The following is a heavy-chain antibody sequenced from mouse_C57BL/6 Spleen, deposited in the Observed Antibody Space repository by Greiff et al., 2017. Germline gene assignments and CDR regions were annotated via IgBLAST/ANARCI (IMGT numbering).Heavy chain of an antibody. D-gene: IGHD1-1*01. CDR2: IYPGDGDT. Sequence: QVQLQQSGPELVKPGASVKISCKASGYAFSSSWMNWVKQRPGKGLEWIGRIYPGDGDTNYNGKFKGKATLTADKSSSTASMQLSSLTSEDSAVYFCARLGSYYYGSSYDYWGHGTTLTVSS. V-gene: IGHV1-82*01. CDR3: ARLGSYYYGSSYDY. CDR1: GYAFSSSW. J-gene: IGHJ2*01.